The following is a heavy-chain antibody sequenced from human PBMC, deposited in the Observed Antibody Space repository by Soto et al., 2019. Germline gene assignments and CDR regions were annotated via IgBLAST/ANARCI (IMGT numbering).Heavy chain of an antibody. CDR1: GLIFSSYW. CDR3: AREVPNAIRGGNYYSYGMDV. D-gene: IGHD2-8*01. J-gene: IGHJ6*02. Sequence: GSVMLSCAASGLIFSSYWMHLVRQAPGKGLVWVSRLHSDGSTTSYADSVKGRFTISRDNAKNTLYLQMNSLRAEDTAVYYCAREVPNAIRGGNYYSYGMDVWGQGTKVTVSS. V-gene: IGHV3-74*01. CDR2: LHSDGSTT.